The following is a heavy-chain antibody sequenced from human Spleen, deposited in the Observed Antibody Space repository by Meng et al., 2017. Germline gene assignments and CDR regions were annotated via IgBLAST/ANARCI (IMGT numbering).Heavy chain of an antibody. V-gene: IGHV3-7*01. CDR3: ARDLGLTGTTSLDY. D-gene: IGHD1-20*01. CDR1: GFTFSSYC. J-gene: IGHJ4*02. CDR2: IKQDGGEK. Sequence: GGSLRLSCAASGFTFSSYCMSWVRQAPGQGLEWVANIKQDGGEKYYVDSVKGRFTISRDNAKNSLYLQMNSLRAEDTAVYYCARDLGLTGTTSLDYWGQGTLVTVSS.